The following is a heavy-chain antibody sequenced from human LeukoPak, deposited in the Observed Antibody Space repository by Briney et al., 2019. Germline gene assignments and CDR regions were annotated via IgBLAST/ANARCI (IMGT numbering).Heavy chain of an antibody. D-gene: IGHD6-13*01. Sequence: GSPRLSCAASGFTFSSYGMHWVRQAPGRGLEWVAVISYDGSNKYYADSVKGRFTISRDNSKNTLYLQMNSLRAEDTAVYYCAKAPYSSSQRAYFDYWGQGTLVTVSS. CDR1: GFTFSSYG. V-gene: IGHV3-30*18. CDR3: AKAPYSSSQRAYFDY. CDR2: ISYDGSNK. J-gene: IGHJ4*02.